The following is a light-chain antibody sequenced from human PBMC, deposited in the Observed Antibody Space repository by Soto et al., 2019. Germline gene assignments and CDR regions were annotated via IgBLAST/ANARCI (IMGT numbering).Light chain of an antibody. CDR1: QSVCSRC. CDR2: GAS. J-gene: IGKJ2*01. Sequence: ETVLTQSPGTLSLSPGERVTLSCRASQSVCSRCFAWYQQKPGQAPSLLIYGASTRATGVPARFSGSGSGTEFTLTISSLQSEDFAVYYCQQYNNWPPYTFGQGTKLEIK. V-gene: IGKV3-15*01. CDR3: QQYNNWPPYT.